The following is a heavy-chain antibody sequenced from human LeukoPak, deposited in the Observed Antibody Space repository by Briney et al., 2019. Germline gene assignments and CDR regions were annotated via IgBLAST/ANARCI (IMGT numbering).Heavy chain of an antibody. J-gene: IGHJ4*02. CDR1: GYTFTSYD. D-gene: IGHD3-3*01. CDR3: AREVSRVAPPRRYFDY. Sequence: ASVKVSCKASGYTFTSYDINWVRQATGQGLEWMGLINPSGGNTTYAQKFQGRVTMTRDTSTSTVYMELSSPRSEDTALYYCAREVSRVAPPRRYFDYWGQGTLVSVSS. CDR2: INPSGGNT. V-gene: IGHV1-46*01.